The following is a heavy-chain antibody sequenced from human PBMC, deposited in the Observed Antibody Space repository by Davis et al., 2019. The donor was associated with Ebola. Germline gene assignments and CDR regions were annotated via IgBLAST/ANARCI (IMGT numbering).Heavy chain of an antibody. V-gene: IGHV4-34*01. Sequence: SETLSLTCAVYGGSFSGYYWSWIRQPPGKGLEWIGEINHSGSTNYNPSLKSRVTISVDTSKNQFSLKLSSVTAADTAVYYCARHTRYCSSTNCYWTFDYWGQGTLVTVSS. CDR3: ARHTRYCSSTNCYWTFDY. CDR1: GGSFSGYY. D-gene: IGHD2-2*01. CDR2: INHSGST. J-gene: IGHJ4*02.